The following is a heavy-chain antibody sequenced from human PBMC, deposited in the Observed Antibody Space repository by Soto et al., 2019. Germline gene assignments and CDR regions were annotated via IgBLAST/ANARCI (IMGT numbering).Heavy chain of an antibody. D-gene: IGHD6-19*01. V-gene: IGHV3-33*01. J-gene: IGHJ4*02. CDR2: IWYDGSKK. Sequence: QVQLVESGGGVAQPGRSLRLSCAASGFTFSRYGIHWVRQAPGKGLEWGAVIWYDGSKKYYADSVKGRFTTSRDNSKNTLYLQMNSLRAEDTAVYYCARGNHVNSGSMDYWGQGTLVTVS. CDR3: ARGNHVNSGSMDY. CDR1: GFTFSRYG.